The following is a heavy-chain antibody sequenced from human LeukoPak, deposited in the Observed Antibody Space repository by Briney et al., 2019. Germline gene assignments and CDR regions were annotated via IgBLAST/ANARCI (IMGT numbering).Heavy chain of an antibody. Sequence: GGSLRLSCVASGFTVSSNYMSWVSQAPGKGLEWVSVIYSGGGTFYADSVKGRFTISRDNSKNTLYLQMNSLRAEDTAVYYCARAGGLRIAVAPIDCWGQGTLVTVSS. CDR3: ARAGGLRIAVAPIDC. D-gene: IGHD6-19*01. CDR2: IYSGGGT. V-gene: IGHV3-53*01. CDR1: GFTVSSNY. J-gene: IGHJ4*02.